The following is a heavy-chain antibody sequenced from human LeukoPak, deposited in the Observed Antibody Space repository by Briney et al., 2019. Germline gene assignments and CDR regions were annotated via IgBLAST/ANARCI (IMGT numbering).Heavy chain of an antibody. D-gene: IGHD6-19*01. V-gene: IGHV3-23*01. CDR1: GFTFSSYS. J-gene: IGHJ5*02. Sequence: GGSLRLSCAASGFTFSSYSMSWVRQAPGKGLEWVSAISGSGGSTYYADSVKGRFTISRDNSKNTLYLQMNSLRAEDTAVYYCANYPGYSSGWYGTEVNNWFDPWGQGTLVTVSS. CDR3: ANYPGYSSGWYGTEVNNWFDP. CDR2: ISGSGGST.